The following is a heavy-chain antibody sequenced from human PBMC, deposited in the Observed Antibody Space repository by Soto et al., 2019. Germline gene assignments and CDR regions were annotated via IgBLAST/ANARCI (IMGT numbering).Heavy chain of an antibody. CDR1: GGSFSGYY. D-gene: IGHD3-22*01. Sequence: QVQLQQWGAGLLKPSETLSLTCAVYGGSFSGYYWSWIRQPPGKGLEWIGEINHSGSINYNPSLKRRVTISVDTSNNQFSLKLRSVTAADTAIYYCARGNGMILAVQGDAPDKYYLDFWSQGTLFTVSS. V-gene: IGHV4-34*02. CDR2: INHSGSI. CDR3: ARGNGMILAVQGDAPDKYYLDF. J-gene: IGHJ4*02.